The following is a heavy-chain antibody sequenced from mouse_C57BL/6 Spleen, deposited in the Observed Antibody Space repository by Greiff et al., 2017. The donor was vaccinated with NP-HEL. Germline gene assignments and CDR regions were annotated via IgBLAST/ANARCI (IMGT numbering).Heavy chain of an antibody. Sequence: VNVVESGPELVKPGASVKISCKASGYAFSSSWMNWVKQRPGKGLEWIGRIYPGDGDTNYNGKFKGKATLTADKSSSTAYMQLSSLTSEDSAVYFCARAQADAMDYWGQGTSVTVSS. D-gene: IGHD3-2*02. J-gene: IGHJ4*01. CDR3: ARAQADAMDY. CDR1: GYAFSSSW. V-gene: IGHV1-82*01. CDR2: IYPGDGDT.